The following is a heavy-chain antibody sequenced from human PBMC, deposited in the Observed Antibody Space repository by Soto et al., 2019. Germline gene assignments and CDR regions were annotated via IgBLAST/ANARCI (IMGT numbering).Heavy chain of an antibody. J-gene: IGHJ6*02. D-gene: IGHD2-2*01. CDR3: ARGNAQGYCISISCYGMDV. CDR1: GFTFSSYS. V-gene: IGHV3-48*01. CDR2: ISSSSSTI. Sequence: LRLSRAASGFTFSSYSMNWVRQAPGKGLEWVSYISSSSSTIYYADSVKGRFTISRDNAKNSLYLQMNSLRGEDTAVYYCARGNAQGYCISISCYGMDVWGQGTTVTVSS.